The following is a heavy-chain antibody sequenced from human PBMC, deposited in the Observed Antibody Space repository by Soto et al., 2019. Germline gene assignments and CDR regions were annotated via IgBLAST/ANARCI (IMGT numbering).Heavy chain of an antibody. J-gene: IGHJ6*03. CDR1: GYTFTSYD. D-gene: IGHD5-12*01. Sequence: ASVKXSCKASGYTFTSYDINWVRQATGQGLEWMGWMNPNSGNTGYAQKFQGRVTMTRNTSISTAYMELSSLRSEDTAVYYCATYSGYDYYYYYMDVWGKGTTVTVSS. CDR3: ATYSGYDYYYYYMDV. CDR2: MNPNSGNT. V-gene: IGHV1-8*01.